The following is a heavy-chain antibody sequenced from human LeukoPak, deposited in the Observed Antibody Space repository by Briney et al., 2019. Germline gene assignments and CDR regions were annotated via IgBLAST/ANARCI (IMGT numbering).Heavy chain of an antibody. Sequence: GASVKVSCKTSGYTFTGFCMHWVRQAPGQGLEWMGWINPNRGGTHIAQKFQGRVTMTRDTSISTAYMELTRLESDDTAVYYCATSGGVDEYGDPTPYYGMDVWGQGTTVTVSS. D-gene: IGHD2-21*02. CDR3: ATSGGVDEYGDPTPYYGMDV. J-gene: IGHJ6*02. CDR2: INPNRGGT. V-gene: IGHV1-2*02. CDR1: GYTFTGFC.